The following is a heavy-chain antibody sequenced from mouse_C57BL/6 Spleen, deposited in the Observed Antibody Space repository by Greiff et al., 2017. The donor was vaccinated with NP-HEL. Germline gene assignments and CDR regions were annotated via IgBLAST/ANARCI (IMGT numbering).Heavy chain of an antibody. D-gene: IGHD1-1*01. J-gene: IGHJ3*01. CDR3: ARQYYYGSSWFAY. CDR2: FHPYNDDT. V-gene: IGHV1-47*01. CDR1: GYTFTTYP. Sequence: QVQLKESGAELVKPGASVKMSCKASGYTFTTYPIEWMKQNHGKSLEWIGNFHPYNDDTKYNEKFKGKATLTVEKSSSTVYLELSRLTSDDSAVYYCARQYYYGSSWFAYWGQGTLVTVSA.